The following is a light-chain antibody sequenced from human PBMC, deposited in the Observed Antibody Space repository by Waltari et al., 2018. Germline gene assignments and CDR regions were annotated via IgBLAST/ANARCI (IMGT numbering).Light chain of an antibody. Sequence: DIVMTQSPDSLAVSLGERATINCKSSQSVLYSSNNKNYLAWYQQKPGQPPKLLIYWASTRESGCPDRFSGSGSGTDFTLTITSLQAEDVAVYYCQQYYSTPSFGQGTKLEIK. V-gene: IGKV4-1*01. CDR1: QSVLYSSNNKNY. CDR3: QQYYSTPS. CDR2: WAS. J-gene: IGKJ2*01.